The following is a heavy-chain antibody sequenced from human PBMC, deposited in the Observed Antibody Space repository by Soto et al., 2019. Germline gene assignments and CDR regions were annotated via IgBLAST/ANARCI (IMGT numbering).Heavy chain of an antibody. Sequence: PGESLKISCKGSGYSFSTSWIGWVRQMSGKGLEWMGTIYPSDSDTRYSPSLQGQVIISADKSTSTAYLQWRSLKASDTAMYYCATRAEYYDFWSGYYGAWGQGTLVTVSS. D-gene: IGHD3-3*01. CDR1: GYSFSTSW. CDR3: ATRAEYYDFWSGYYGA. J-gene: IGHJ5*02. CDR2: IYPSDSDT. V-gene: IGHV5-51*01.